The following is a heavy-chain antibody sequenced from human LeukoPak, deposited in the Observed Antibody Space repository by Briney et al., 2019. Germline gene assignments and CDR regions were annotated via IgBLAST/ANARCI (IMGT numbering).Heavy chain of an antibody. CDR2: INPNSGGT. Sequence: ASVKVSCKPSGYTFNGFYLHWVRPAPGQGLEWMGWINPNSGGTNNAQKFQGRVTMTRDTSISTAYMELSRLRSDDTAVYYCARWMATVTTPDYWGQGTLVTVSS. J-gene: IGHJ4*02. CDR3: ARWMATVTTPDY. D-gene: IGHD4-11*01. CDR1: GYTFNGFY. V-gene: IGHV1-2*02.